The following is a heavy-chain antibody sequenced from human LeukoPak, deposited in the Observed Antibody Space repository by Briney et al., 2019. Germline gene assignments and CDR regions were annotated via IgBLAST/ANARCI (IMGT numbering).Heavy chain of an antibody. CDR2: ISTSGDYT. J-gene: IGHJ4*02. CDR3: AKAPTYDSSGYYYFDH. CDR1: GFTFSNYA. Sequence: GGSLRLSCAASGFTFSNYAMSWVRQAPGKGLEWVSAISTSGDYTYYADSVKGRSTISRDNSKNTLYLQMNSLRAGDTAVYYCAKAPTYDSSGYYYFDHWGQGTLVTVSS. D-gene: IGHD3-22*01. V-gene: IGHV3-23*01.